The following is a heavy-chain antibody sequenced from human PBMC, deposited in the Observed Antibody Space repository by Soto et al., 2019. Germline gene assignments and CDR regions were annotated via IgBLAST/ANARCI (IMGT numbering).Heavy chain of an antibody. CDR3: ARAPVTTFGELYWFDP. D-gene: IGHD3-3*01. Sequence: SETLSLTCTVSGDSIISYYCIWIRQPPGKGMARVGFSYYCGSSTNNHSLKSRVTISVDTSKNPFSLKLSSVTAADTAVYDCARAPVTTFGELYWFDPWGQGTRVTVSS. CDR2: SYYCGSS. V-gene: IGHV4-59*01. CDR1: GDSIISYY. J-gene: IGHJ5*02.